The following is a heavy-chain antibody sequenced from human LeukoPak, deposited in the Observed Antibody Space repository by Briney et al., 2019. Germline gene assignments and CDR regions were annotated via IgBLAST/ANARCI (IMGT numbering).Heavy chain of an antibody. D-gene: IGHD3-3*01. CDR1: GYSGIELD. CDR2: FDREDGGT. J-gene: IGHJ3*02. Sequence: ASVKVSCKVSGYSGIELDMHWVRQAPGKGLEWMGGFDREDGGTIYARKFQGRVTMTEDTSTDTAYMELSSLTSEDTAVYYCATHTTFEVVTYAFHIWGRGTLVTVSS. CDR3: ATHTTFEVVTYAFHI. V-gene: IGHV1-24*01.